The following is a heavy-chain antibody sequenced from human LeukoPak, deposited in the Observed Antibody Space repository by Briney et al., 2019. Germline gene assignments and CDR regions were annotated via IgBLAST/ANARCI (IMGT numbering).Heavy chain of an antibody. V-gene: IGHV3-30*18. Sequence: GGSLRLSCAASGFTFSSYGMHWVRQAPGKGLEWVAVISYDGSNKYYADSVKGRFTISRDKSKNTLYLQMNSLRAEDTAVYYCAKARGGTYRTYYFDYWGQGTLVTVSS. CDR2: ISYDGSNK. CDR1: GFTFSSYG. J-gene: IGHJ4*02. D-gene: IGHD1-26*01. CDR3: AKARGGTYRTYYFDY.